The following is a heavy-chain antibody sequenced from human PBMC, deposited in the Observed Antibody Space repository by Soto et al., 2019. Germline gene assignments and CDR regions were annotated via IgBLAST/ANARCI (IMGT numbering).Heavy chain of an antibody. D-gene: IGHD3-9*01. CDR2: ISPRSGGT. CDR3: ARPPGYISDWYYFDL. J-gene: IGHJ4*02. V-gene: IGHV1-2*02. Sequence: ASVKVSCKASGYTFTSYGISWVRQGFEWMGRISPRSGGTNYAQKFQGRVTMTWDTSLNTAYMELSSLISEDTAVYYCARPPGYISDWYYFDLWGQGTLVTVSS. CDR1: GYTFTSYG.